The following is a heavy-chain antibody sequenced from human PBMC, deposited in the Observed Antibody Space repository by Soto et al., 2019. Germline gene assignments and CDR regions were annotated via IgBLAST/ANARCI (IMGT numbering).Heavy chain of an antibody. CDR2: IYWDDDK. CDR1: GFSLSTSGVG. J-gene: IGHJ6*02. D-gene: IGHD2-15*01. Sequence: QITLKESGPTLVKPTQTLTLTCTFSGFSLSTSGVGVAWIRQSPGKALEWLALIYWDDDKRYRPSVESRLTITPDTSKTQVVFTMTNMDSVDTATYYCAYLPCNGGSCYWFSFSGIDVRGQGPTVTVSS. V-gene: IGHV2-5*02. CDR3: AYLPCNGGSCYWFSFSGIDV.